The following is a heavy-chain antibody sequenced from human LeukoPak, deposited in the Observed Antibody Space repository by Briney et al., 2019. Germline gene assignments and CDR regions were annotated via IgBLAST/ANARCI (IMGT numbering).Heavy chain of an antibody. D-gene: IGHD3-16*02. J-gene: IGHJ4*02. CDR1: GYTFTSYV. Sequence: ASVKVSCKASGYTFTSYVISWVRQAPGQGLEWMGWISAYNGNTHYAQKLQGTVTMTTDTSTSTASTERRSLRSDDAAVYYCAREESDDYVWGSYRYNQGPFDYWGQGTLVTVSS. V-gene: IGHV1-18*01. CDR2: ISAYNGNT. CDR3: AREESDDYVWGSYRYNQGPFDY.